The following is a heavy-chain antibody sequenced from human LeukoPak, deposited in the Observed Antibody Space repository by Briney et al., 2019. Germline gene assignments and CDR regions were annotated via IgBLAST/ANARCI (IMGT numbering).Heavy chain of an antibody. D-gene: IGHD1-1*01. CDR2: IYNSGST. J-gene: IGHJ5*02. Sequence: PSETPSLTCTVSGGSISGYYWTWIRQPPGKGLEWIGYIYNSGSTNYNPSLKSRVTLSVDTSKNQFSLKLSSVTAADTAVYYCAREGTSGTHLNWFDPWGQGTLVTVSS. CDR3: AREGTSGTHLNWFDP. V-gene: IGHV4-59*01. CDR1: GGSISGYY.